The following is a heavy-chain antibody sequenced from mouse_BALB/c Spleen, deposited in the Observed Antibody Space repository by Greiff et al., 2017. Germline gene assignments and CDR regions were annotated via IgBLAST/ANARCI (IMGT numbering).Heavy chain of an antibody. D-gene: IGHD1-1*01. V-gene: IGHV5-17*02. CDR2: ISSGSSTI. CDR3: ARDYYKYFDV. J-gene: IGHJ1*01. CDR1: GFTFSSFG. Sequence: DVHLVESGGGLVQPGGSRKLSCAASGFTFSSFGMHWVRQAPEKGLEWVAYISSGSSTIYYADTVKGRFTISRDNPKNTLFLQMTSLRSEDTAMYYCARDYYKYFDVWGAGTTVTVSS.